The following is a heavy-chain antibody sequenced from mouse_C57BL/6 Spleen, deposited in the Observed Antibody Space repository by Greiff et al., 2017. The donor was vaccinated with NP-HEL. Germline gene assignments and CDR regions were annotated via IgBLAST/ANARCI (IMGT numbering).Heavy chain of an antibody. Sequence: DVMLVESGGGLVQPGGSLKLSCAASGFTFSDYYMSWVRQTPEKRLEWVAYISNGGGSTYYPDTVKGRFTISRDNAKNTLYLQMSRLKSEDTAMYYCATQKLGRGWCAYWGEGTLVTVSA. CDR1: GFTFSDYY. CDR2: ISNGGGST. J-gene: IGHJ3*01. CDR3: ATQKLGRGWCAY. D-gene: IGHD4-1*01. V-gene: IGHV5-12*01.